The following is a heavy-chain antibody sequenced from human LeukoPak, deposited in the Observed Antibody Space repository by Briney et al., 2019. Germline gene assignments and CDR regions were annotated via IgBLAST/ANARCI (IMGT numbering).Heavy chain of an antibody. CDR2: IIPFFGTA. CDR3: ARAGYGYSDY. V-gene: IGHV1-69*05. J-gene: IGHJ4*02. CDR1: GGTFSSSA. Sequence: ASVKVSCKASGGTFSSSATSWVRQAPGQGLEWMGGIIPFFGTANYAQKFQGRVTITTDESTSTAYMELSSLRSEDTAVYYCARAGYGYSDYWGQGTLVTVSS. D-gene: IGHD5-18*01.